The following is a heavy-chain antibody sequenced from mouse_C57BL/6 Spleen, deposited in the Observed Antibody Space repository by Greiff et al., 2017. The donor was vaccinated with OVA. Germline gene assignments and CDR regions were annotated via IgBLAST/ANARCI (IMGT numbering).Heavy chain of an antibody. CDR1: GFNIKDDY. D-gene: IGHD2-1*01. Sequence: VQLQQSGAELVRPGASVKLSCTASGFNIKDDYMHWVKQRPEQGLEWIGWIDPENGDTEYASKFQGKATITADTSSNTAYLQLSSLTSEDTAVYYCTRYGNRDYWGQGTTVTVSS. CDR3: TRYGNRDY. J-gene: IGHJ2*01. CDR2: IDPENGDT. V-gene: IGHV14-4*01.